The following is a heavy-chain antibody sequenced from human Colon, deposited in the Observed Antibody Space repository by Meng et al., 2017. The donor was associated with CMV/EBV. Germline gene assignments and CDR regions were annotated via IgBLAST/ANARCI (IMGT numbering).Heavy chain of an antibody. V-gene: IGHV3-43*01. CDR1: GFTFDDYT. D-gene: IGHD4-17*01. Sequence: GGSLKISCAASGFTFDDYTMNWVRHAPGKGLEWVALVSWDGGSTRYADSVRGRFTISRDNSNNLLVLQLNSLRSDDSALYYCAKGTAATTVPDFDSWGQGTLVTVSS. J-gene: IGHJ4*02. CDR2: VSWDGGST. CDR3: AKGTAATTVPDFDS.